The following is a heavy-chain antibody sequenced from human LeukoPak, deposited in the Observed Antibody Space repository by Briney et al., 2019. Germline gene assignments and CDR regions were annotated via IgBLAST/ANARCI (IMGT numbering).Heavy chain of an antibody. V-gene: IGHV4-59*12. CDR2: IYYSGST. D-gene: IGHD3-3*01. Sequence: SETLSLTCSVSGGSISSYYWSWIRQSPGKGLEWIGYIYYSGSTNYNPSLKSRVTISVDTSKNQFSLKLSSVTAADTAVYYCARAVPFFWFFDYWGQGTLVTVSS. CDR1: GGSISSYY. CDR3: ARAVPFFWFFDY. J-gene: IGHJ4*02.